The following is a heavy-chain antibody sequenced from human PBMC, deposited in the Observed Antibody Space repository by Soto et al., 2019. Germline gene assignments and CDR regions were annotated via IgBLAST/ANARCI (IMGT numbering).Heavy chain of an antibody. J-gene: IGHJ4*02. Sequence: GVTLRLSCSASGVTFSSDGMNWGRPAPGNGLVWVSRINRDGSSTSYADSVKGRFTIPRDNAKNSLYLQMNSLRAEDTAVYYCARDQEGMLRIDVVVPPENWGQGTLVTSPQ. CDR3: ARDQEGMLRIDVVVPPEN. CDR2: INRDGSST. D-gene: IGHD2-2*01. CDR1: GVTFSSDG. V-gene: IGHV3-74*01.